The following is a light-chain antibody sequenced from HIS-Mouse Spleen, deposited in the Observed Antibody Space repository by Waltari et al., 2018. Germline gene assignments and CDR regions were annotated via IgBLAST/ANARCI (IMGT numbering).Light chain of an antibody. Sequence: QSALTQPASVSGSPGQSITISCTGTSSDVGGYNYVSWYQQHPGKAPKLLIYDVSNGTSGVSNRFSGSKSGNTASLTISGLQAEDEADYYCSSYTSSSFNVVFGGGTKLTVL. V-gene: IGLV2-14*03. CDR3: SSYTSSSFNVV. CDR2: DVS. J-gene: IGLJ2*01. CDR1: SSDVGGYNY.